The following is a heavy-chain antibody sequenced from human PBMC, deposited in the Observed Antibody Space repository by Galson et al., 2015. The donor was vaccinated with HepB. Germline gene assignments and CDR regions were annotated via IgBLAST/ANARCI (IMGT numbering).Heavy chain of an antibody. CDR2: IRWNRGRI. J-gene: IGHJ5*01. CDR1: GFRLDDYA. D-gene: IGHD3-22*01. V-gene: IGHV3-9*01. Sequence: SLRLSCAASGFRLDDYAMHWVRQAPGTGLEWVSGIRWNRGRIGYADSVKGRFTISADKANNSLFLQMNSLRAEDTALYYCASGVLDRGEDSPGYFYNWFDSWGQGILVTVSS. CDR3: ASGVLDRGEDSPGYFYNWFDS.